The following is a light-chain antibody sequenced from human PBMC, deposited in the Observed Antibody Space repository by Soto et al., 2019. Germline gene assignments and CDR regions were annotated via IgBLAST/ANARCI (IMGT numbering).Light chain of an antibody. CDR1: SSDIRDSNY. Sequence: QSALTQPPSASGSPGQSVTLSCSGISSDIRDSNYVSWYQQHPGKAPKLVVSEVTKRPSGVPDRFSGSRSGTTAFLTISGLQTADEADYYCGSKAGSDKHVVFGGGTQLTVL. V-gene: IGLV2-8*01. CDR3: GSKAGSDKHVV. J-gene: IGLJ2*01. CDR2: EVT.